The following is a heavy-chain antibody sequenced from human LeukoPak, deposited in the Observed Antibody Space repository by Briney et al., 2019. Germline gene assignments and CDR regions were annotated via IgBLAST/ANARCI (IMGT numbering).Heavy chain of an antibody. CDR3: AKWGDYDVLTGYYVSDY. CDR1: GFTFSNYA. D-gene: IGHD3-9*01. J-gene: IGHJ4*02. CDR2: ITGSGGNT. Sequence: GASLRLSCAASGFTFSNYALSWVRQAPGKGLEWVSAITGSGGNTYYADSVKGRFTISRDNSKNTVFLQMNSLRAEDTAGYYCAKWGDYDVLTGYYVSDYWGQGTLVTVSS. V-gene: IGHV3-23*01.